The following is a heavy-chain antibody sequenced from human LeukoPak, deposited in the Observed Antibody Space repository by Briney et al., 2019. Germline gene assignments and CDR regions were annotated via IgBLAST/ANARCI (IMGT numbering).Heavy chain of an antibody. V-gene: IGHV1-2*06. J-gene: IGHJ4*02. CDR1: GYTFTGYY. CDR2: INPNSGGT. CDR3: ARDRSSSSELTFDY. Sequence: ASVKVSCKASGYTFTGYYMHWVRQAPGQGLEWMGRINPNSGGTNYAQKFQGRVTTTRDTSISTAYMELSRLRSDDTAVYYCARDRSSSSELTFDYWGQGTLVTVSS. D-gene: IGHD6-6*01.